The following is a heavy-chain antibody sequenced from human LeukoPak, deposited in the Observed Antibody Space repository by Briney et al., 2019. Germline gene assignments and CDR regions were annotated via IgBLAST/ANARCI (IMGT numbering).Heavy chain of an antibody. Sequence: PGGSLRLSCAASGFTFSSYGMHWVRQAPGKGLEWVAVIWYDGSNKYYADSVKGRFTISRDNSKNTLYLQMNSLRAEDTAVYYCARGYDILTSNWFDPWGQGTLVTVSS. V-gene: IGHV3-33*08. CDR3: ARGYDILTSNWFDP. J-gene: IGHJ5*02. CDR2: IWYDGSNK. CDR1: GFTFSSYG. D-gene: IGHD3-9*01.